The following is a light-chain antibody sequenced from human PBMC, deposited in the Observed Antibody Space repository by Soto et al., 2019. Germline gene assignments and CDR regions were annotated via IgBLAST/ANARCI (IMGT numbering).Light chain of an antibody. CDR2: GAS. CDR3: QQYNNWPT. J-gene: IGKJ1*01. V-gene: IGKV3-15*01. Sequence: EIVMTQSPATLSVSPGERATLSCRASQSVSSNLAWYQQKPGQAPRLLIYGASTRATGIPARFSGSWSGTAFTLTISSLQSEDFAVYSCQQYNNWPTFGQGTKVDSK. CDR1: QSVSSN.